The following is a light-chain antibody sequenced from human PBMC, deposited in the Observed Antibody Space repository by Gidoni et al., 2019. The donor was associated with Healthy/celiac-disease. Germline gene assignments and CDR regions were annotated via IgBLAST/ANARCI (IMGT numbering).Light chain of an antibody. CDR3: QQRSNWPPFT. CDR1: QSVSSY. V-gene: IGKV3-11*01. J-gene: IGKJ3*01. Sequence: IVLTQSPATLSLSPGESTTLSCRASQSVSSYLAWYQQKPGQAPRILMYDASNRATGIPARFSGSGSGTDFTLTISSLEPEDFAVYYCQQRSNWPPFTFGPGTKVDIK. CDR2: DAS.